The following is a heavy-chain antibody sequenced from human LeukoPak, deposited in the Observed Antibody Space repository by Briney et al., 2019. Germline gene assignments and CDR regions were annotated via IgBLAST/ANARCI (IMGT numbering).Heavy chain of an antibody. D-gene: IGHD6-19*01. Sequence: PGGSLRLSCAASGFTFSSYSMNWVRQAPGKGLEWVSSISSSSSYIYYADSVKGRFTISRDNAKNSLYLQMNSLRAEDTAVYYCARDAPIAVAGTALWYYYGVDVWGKGTTVTVSS. J-gene: IGHJ6*04. CDR2: ISSSSSYI. CDR1: GFTFSSYS. CDR3: ARDAPIAVAGTALWYYYGVDV. V-gene: IGHV3-21*01.